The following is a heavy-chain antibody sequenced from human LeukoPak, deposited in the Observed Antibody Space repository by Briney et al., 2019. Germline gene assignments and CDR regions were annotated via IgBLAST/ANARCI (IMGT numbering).Heavy chain of an antibody. V-gene: IGHV1-46*01. J-gene: IGHJ3*02. CDR1: GYTFTSYY. CDR2: INPSGGST. CDR3: ARDIIPDSSVFHAFYI. D-gene: IGHD3-22*01. Sequence: GASVKVSCKASGYTFTSYYMHWVRQAPGQGLEWMGIINPSGGSTSYAQKFQGRVTMTRDTSTSTVYMELSSLRSEDTAVYYCARDIIPDSSVFHAFYIWGQGTMVTVSS.